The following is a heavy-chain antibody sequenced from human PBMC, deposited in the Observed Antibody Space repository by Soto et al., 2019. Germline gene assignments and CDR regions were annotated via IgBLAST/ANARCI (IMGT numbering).Heavy chain of an antibody. CDR1: GGSISSSSYY. Sequence: PSETLSLTCTVPGGSISSSSYYWGWVRQPPGKGLEWIGSIYYSGSTYYNPSLKSRVTISVDTSKNQFSLKLSSVTAADTAVYYCARGIAAAGSDAFDMWGQGTMVTV. CDR3: ARGIAAAGSDAFDM. D-gene: IGHD6-13*01. V-gene: IGHV4-39*01. J-gene: IGHJ3*02. CDR2: IYYSGST.